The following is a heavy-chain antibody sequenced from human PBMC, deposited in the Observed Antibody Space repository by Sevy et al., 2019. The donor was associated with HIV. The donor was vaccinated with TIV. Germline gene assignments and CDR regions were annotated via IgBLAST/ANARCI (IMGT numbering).Heavy chain of an antibody. CDR2: IFHDGNYK. Sequence: GGSLRLSCAASGFTFSRNGMHWVRQAPGKGLEWVAGIFHDGNYKYYADSVKGRFSISRDNSENTLYVQMDSLRVEDTAVYYCAKESGSDWYFDYWGQGTLVTVSS. J-gene: IGHJ4*02. CDR3: AKESGSDWYFDY. V-gene: IGHV3-33*06. CDR1: GFTFSRNG. D-gene: IGHD2-21*01.